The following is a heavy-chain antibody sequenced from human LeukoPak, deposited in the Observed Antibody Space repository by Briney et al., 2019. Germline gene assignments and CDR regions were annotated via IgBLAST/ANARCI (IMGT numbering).Heavy chain of an antibody. Sequence: ASVKVSCKASGYTFTSYGISWVRQAPGQGLEWMGWISAYNGNTNYAQKLQGRVTMTTDTPTSTAYMELRSLRSDDSAVYYCARKTYYYDSSGYYYFDYWGQGTLVTVSS. V-gene: IGHV1-18*01. CDR2: ISAYNGNT. CDR3: ARKTYYYDSSGYYYFDY. J-gene: IGHJ4*02. D-gene: IGHD3-22*01. CDR1: GYTFTSYG.